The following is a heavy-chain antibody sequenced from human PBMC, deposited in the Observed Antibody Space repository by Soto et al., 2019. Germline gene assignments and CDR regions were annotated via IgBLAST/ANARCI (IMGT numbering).Heavy chain of an antibody. CDR2: IYYSGST. CDR1: GGSISSSSYY. J-gene: IGHJ4*02. D-gene: IGHD3-22*01. CDR3: ARGLYDSSGYSTLYYFDY. V-gene: IGHV4-39*07. Sequence: SETLSLTCTVSGGSISSSSYYWGWILQPPGKGLEWIGSIYYSGSTYYNPSLKSRVTISVDTSKNQFSLKLSSVTAADTAVYYCARGLYDSSGYSTLYYFDYWGQRTLVTVSS.